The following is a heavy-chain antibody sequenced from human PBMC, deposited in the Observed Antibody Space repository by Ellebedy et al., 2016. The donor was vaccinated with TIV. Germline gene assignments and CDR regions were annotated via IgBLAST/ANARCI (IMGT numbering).Heavy chain of an antibody. CDR1: GYSFTSYW. CDR2: IYPGDSDT. J-gene: IGHJ4*02. Sequence: GESLKISCKGSGYSFTSYWIGWVRQMPGKGLEWMGIIYPGDSDTRYSPSFQGQVTISADKSISTAYLQWSSLKASDTAMYYCARHESKWEENDNWNYCRYWGQGTLVTVSS. D-gene: IGHD1-7*01. V-gene: IGHV5-51*01. CDR3: ARHESKWEENDNWNYCRY.